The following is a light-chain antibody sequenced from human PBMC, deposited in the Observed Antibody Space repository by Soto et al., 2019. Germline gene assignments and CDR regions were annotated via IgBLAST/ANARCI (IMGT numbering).Light chain of an antibody. CDR3: LQDYNYPFT. Sequence: AIQMTQSPSSLSASVGDRVTITCRASQGIRNDLGWYQQKPGKAPKLLIYAASSLHSGVPSRFSGSGAGTDFTLTISSLQPEDFATYYCLQDYNYPFTFGPGNKVDIK. V-gene: IGKV1-6*01. CDR2: AAS. CDR1: QGIRND. J-gene: IGKJ3*01.